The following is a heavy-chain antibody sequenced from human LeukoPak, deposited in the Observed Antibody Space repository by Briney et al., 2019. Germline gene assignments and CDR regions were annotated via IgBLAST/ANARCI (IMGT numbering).Heavy chain of an antibody. CDR1: GFTFSSYA. D-gene: IGHD4-11*01. J-gene: IGHJ4*02. V-gene: IGHV3-30-3*01. CDR2: ISYDGSNK. Sequence: GGSLRLSCAASGFTFSSYAMHWVRQAPGKGLEWVAVISYDGSNKYYADSVKGRFTISRDNSKNTLYLQMNSLRAEDTAVYYCASDLTVTTDYWGQGTLVTVSS. CDR3: ASDLTVTTDY.